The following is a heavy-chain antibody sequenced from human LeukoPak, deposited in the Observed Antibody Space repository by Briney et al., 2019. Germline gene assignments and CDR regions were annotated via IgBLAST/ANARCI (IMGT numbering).Heavy chain of an antibody. D-gene: IGHD3-16*01. J-gene: IGHJ4*02. CDR1: GFTLSNYW. CDR3: AREFEATGFWALDY. V-gene: IGHV3-74*01. CDR2: MNSDGRAT. Sequence: PGGSLRLSCAVSGFTLSNYWMHWVRQAPGKGLAWVSRMNSDGRATTYADSVKGRFTISRDNAKNTLYLQMNSLRAEDTAMYYCAREFEATGFWALDYWGQGTLVTASS.